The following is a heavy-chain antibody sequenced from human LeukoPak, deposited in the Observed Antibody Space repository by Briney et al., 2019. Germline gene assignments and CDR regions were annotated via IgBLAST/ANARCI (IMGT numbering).Heavy chain of an antibody. Sequence: PGGSLRLSCAASGFSFSNYKMNWVRQAPGKGLQWVAYISSSGRAVYYADSVRGRFTISRDNAKNSLHLQMNSLGAEDTAVYYCARAGTDYYDNSGYYYEVFYFDYWGQGTLVTVSS. CDR1: GFSFSNYK. CDR3: ARAGTDYYDNSGYYYEVFYFDY. D-gene: IGHD3-22*01. V-gene: IGHV3-48*03. CDR2: ISSSGRAV. J-gene: IGHJ4*02.